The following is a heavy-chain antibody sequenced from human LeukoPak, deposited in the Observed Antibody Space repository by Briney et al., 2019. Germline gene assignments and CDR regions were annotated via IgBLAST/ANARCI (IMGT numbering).Heavy chain of an antibody. J-gene: IGHJ6*03. CDR2: IYYSGST. CDR3: ARVEYYDSSGYPYYYMDV. V-gene: IGHV4-59*01. D-gene: IGHD3-22*01. CDR1: GGSISSYY. Sequence: PSETLSLTCTVSGGSISSYYWSWIRQPPGKGLEWTGYIYYSGSTNYNPSLKSRVTISVDTSKNQFSLKLSSVTAADTAVYYCARVEYYDSSGYPYYYMDVWGKGTTVTVSS.